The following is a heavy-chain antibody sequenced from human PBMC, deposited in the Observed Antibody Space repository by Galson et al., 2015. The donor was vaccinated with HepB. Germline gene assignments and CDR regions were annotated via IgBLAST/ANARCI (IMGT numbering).Heavy chain of an antibody. J-gene: IGHJ4*02. Sequence: SVKVSCKASGYTFTSYYMHWVRQAPGQGLEWMGIINPSGGSTSYAQKFQGRVTITADESTSTAYMELSSLRSEDTAVYYCAKTRWLQSHFDYWGQGTLVTVSS. CDR3: AKTRWLQSHFDY. CDR1: GYTFTSYY. D-gene: IGHD5-24*01. V-gene: IGHV1-46*01. CDR2: INPSGGST.